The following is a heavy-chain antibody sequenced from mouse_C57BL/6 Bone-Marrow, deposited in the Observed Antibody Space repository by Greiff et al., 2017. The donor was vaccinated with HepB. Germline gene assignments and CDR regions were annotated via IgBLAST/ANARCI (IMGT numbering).Heavy chain of an antibody. V-gene: IGHV1-55*01. J-gene: IGHJ2*01. CDR1: GYTFNSYW. CDR3: AKATTVVATDY. Sequence: VQLQQPGAELVKPGASVKMSCKASGYTFNSYWITWVKQRPGQGLEWIGDIYPGSGSTNYNEKFKSKATLTVDTSSSTAYMQLSSLTSEDSAVYYCAKATTVVATDYWGQGTTLTVSS. CDR2: IYPGSGST. D-gene: IGHD1-1*01.